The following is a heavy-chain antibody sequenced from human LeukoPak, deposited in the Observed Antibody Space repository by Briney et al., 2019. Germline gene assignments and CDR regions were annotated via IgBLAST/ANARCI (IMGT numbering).Heavy chain of an antibody. D-gene: IGHD3-16*01. V-gene: IGHV3-53*01. Sequence: GGSLRLSCAASGFTVSSNYMSWVRQAPGKGLEWVSVIYSGGSTYYADSVKGRFTISRDNSKNTLYLQMNSLRAEDTAVYYCARDAGYLIGFDYWGQGTLVTVSS. CDR3: ARDAGYLIGFDY. CDR1: GFTVSSNY. J-gene: IGHJ4*02. CDR2: IYSGGST.